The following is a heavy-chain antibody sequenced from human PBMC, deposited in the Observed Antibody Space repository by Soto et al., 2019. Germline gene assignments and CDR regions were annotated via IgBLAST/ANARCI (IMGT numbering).Heavy chain of an antibody. Sequence: GGSLRLSCAASGFTFSSYAMHWVRQAPGKGLEWVAVISYDGSNKYYADSVKGRFTISRDNSKNTLYLQMNSLRAEDTAVYYCARDAARPYGDYYYYGMDVWGQGTTVTVSS. J-gene: IGHJ6*02. CDR2: ISYDGSNK. CDR1: GFTFSSYA. CDR3: ARDAARPYGDYYYYGMDV. V-gene: IGHV3-30-3*01. D-gene: IGHD4-17*01.